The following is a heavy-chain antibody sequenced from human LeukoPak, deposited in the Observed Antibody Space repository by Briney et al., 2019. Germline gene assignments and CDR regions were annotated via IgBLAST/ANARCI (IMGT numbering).Heavy chain of an antibody. Sequence: APVKVSCKASGYTFTSYGISWVRQAPGQGLEWMGWISAYSGNTNYAQKLRGRVTMTTDTSTSTAYMELRSLRSDDTAVYYCARVGDHYYGSGSYYFDWFDPWGQGTLVTVSS. CDR1: GYTFTSYG. CDR3: ARVGDHYYGSGSYYFDWFDP. D-gene: IGHD3-10*01. J-gene: IGHJ5*02. CDR2: ISAYSGNT. V-gene: IGHV1-18*01.